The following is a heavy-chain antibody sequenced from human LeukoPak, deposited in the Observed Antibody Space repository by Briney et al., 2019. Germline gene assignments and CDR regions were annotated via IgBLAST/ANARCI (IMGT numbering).Heavy chain of an antibody. J-gene: IGHJ5*02. V-gene: IGHV4-59*08. CDR3: ARLGVRYSTSSWWFDP. Sequence: SETLSLTCTVSGGSINSYYWSWVRQPPGKGLEWIGYIYYSGSTNYSPSLKSRVTISVDTSKSQFSLKLSSVTAADTAVYYCARLGVRYSTSSWWFDPWGQGTLVTVSS. D-gene: IGHD6-6*01. CDR2: IYYSGST. CDR1: GGSINSYY.